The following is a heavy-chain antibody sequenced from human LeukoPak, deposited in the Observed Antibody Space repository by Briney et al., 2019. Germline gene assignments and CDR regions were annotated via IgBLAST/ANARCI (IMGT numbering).Heavy chain of an antibody. J-gene: IGHJ3*02. CDR2: VYPSDSDT. D-gene: IGHD6-25*01. CDR3: ASAVAAAGPDAFDI. Sequence: GESLKISCQGPGYSFTSHWIGWVRQMPGKGLEWMGIVYPSDSDTRYSPSFQGQVTISADKSIRTAYLQWNSLKASDTAMYYCASAVAAAGPDAFDIWGHGTMVTVSS. CDR1: GYSFTSHW. V-gene: IGHV5-51*01.